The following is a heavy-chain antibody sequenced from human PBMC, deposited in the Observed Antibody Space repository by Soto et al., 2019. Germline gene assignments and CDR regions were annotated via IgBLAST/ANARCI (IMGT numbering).Heavy chain of an antibody. CDR1: GYTFTGYY. J-gene: IGHJ4*02. Sequence: RASVKVSCKASGYTFTGYYMHWVRQAPGQGLEWMGWINPNSGGTNYAQKFQGRVTMTRDTSISTAYMELSRLRSDDTAVYYCACMVRGPWAFFDYWGQGTLVTVSS. D-gene: IGHD3-10*01. V-gene: IGHV1-2*02. CDR3: ACMVRGPWAFFDY. CDR2: INPNSGGT.